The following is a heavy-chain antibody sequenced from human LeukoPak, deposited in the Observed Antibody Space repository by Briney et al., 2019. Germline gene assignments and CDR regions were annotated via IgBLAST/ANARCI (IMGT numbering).Heavy chain of an antibody. D-gene: IGHD6-19*01. CDR2: ISWNSGSI. CDR3: AKGTQAVAGYFDY. Sequence: GRSLRLSCAASGLTFDDYAMHWVRQAPGKGLAWDSGISWNSGSIGYADSVKGRFTISRDNAKNSLYLQMNSLRAEDTALYYCAKGTQAVAGYFDYWGQGTLVTVSS. CDR1: GLTFDDYA. V-gene: IGHV3-9*01. J-gene: IGHJ4*02.